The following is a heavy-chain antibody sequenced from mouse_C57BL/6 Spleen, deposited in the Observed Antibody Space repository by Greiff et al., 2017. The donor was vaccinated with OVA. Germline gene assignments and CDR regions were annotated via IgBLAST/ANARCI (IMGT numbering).Heavy chain of an antibody. Sequence: EVQLMESGGGLVKPGGSLKLSCAASGFTFSDYGMHWVRQAPEKGLEWVAYISSGSSTIYYADTVKGRFTISRDNAKNTLFLQMTSLRSEDTAMYYCARGDGRRGYYYAMDYWGQGTSVTVSS. D-gene: IGHD1-1*01. V-gene: IGHV5-17*01. J-gene: IGHJ4*01. CDR3: ARGDGRRGYYYAMDY. CDR2: ISSGSSTI. CDR1: GFTFSDYG.